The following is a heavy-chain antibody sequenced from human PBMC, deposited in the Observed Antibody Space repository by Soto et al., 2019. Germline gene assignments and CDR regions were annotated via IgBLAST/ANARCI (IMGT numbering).Heavy chain of an antibody. CDR1: GFTFSSYD. CDR2: IGTAGDT. Sequence: GGSLRLSCAASGFTFSSYDMHWVRQATGKGLEWVSAIGTAGDTYYPGSVKGRFTISRENAKNSLYLQMNSLRAGDTAVYYCARVIYYYGMDVWGQGTTVTVSS. CDR3: ARVIYYYGMDV. J-gene: IGHJ6*02. V-gene: IGHV3-13*01.